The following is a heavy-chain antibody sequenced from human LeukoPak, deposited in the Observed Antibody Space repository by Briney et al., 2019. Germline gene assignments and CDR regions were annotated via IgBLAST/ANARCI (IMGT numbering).Heavy chain of an antibody. J-gene: IGHJ4*02. Sequence: PGGSLRLSCGASGFTVNEFGVQWVRQAPGQGREWVALSWYDGSNKYYADSVKGRCTIARDNSKNTVYLQMNSLRVEATALYYCARDRPTGSYYSIDYWGQGTLATVSS. V-gene: IGHV3-33*01. CDR2: SWYDGSNK. D-gene: IGHD1-26*01. CDR1: GFTVNEFG. CDR3: ARDRPTGSYYSIDY.